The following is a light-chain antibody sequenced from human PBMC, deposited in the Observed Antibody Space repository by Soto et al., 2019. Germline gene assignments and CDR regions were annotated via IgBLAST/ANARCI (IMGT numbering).Light chain of an antibody. CDR2: EVN. CDR1: SNDIGDYNY. V-gene: IGLV2-14*01. CDR3: ASYTSSSTVI. Sequence: QSALTQPASVSGSPGQSITISCTGTSNDIGDYNYVSWYQKHPGQGPKIMIYEVNYRPSGVSNRFSGSKSGNTASLTISGLQAEDEGDYYCASYTSSSTVIFGGGTKVTVL. J-gene: IGLJ2*01.